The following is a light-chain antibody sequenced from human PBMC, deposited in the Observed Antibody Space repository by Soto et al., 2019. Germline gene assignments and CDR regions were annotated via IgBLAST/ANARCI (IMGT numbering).Light chain of an antibody. V-gene: IGKV3-11*01. CDR3: QHRSNWPPGLT. Sequence: EIVMTQSPVTLSVSPGERATLSCRASQSVNNNLAWYQRKPGQSPRLLIYAASNRATGVPARFSGSGSGTDFTLTISSLEPEDFAVYYCQHRSNWPPGLTFGGGTKVDTK. CDR1: QSVNNN. J-gene: IGKJ4*01. CDR2: AAS.